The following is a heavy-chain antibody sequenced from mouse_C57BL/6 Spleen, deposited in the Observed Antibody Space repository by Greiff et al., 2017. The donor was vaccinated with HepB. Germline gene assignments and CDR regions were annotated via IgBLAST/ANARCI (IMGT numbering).Heavy chain of an antibody. Sequence: QVQLKESGAELMKPGASVKLSCKATGYTFTGYWIEWVKQRPGHGLEWIGEILPGSGSTNYNEKFKGKATFTADTSSNTAYMQLSSRTTEDSAIYYCARERNYDYDVRPGFAYWGQGTLVTVSA. CDR2: ILPGSGST. D-gene: IGHD2-4*01. V-gene: IGHV1-9*01. J-gene: IGHJ3*01. CDR3: ARERNYDYDVRPGFAY. CDR1: GYTFTGYW.